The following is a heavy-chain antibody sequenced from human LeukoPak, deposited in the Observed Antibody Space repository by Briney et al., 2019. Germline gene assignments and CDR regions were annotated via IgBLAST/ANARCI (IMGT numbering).Heavy chain of an antibody. V-gene: IGHV3-30*02. J-gene: IGHJ4*02. CDR2: IRYDGSNK. CDR1: RFTFSRYG. Sequence: TGGSLRLSCAASRFTFSRYGMHWVRQAPGKGLEWVAFIRYDGSNKYYADSVKGRFTISRDNAKNSLYLQMNSLRAEDTAVYYCAKAHFGVGATHYFDSWGQGTLVTVSS. CDR3: AKAHFGVGATHYFDS. D-gene: IGHD1-26*01.